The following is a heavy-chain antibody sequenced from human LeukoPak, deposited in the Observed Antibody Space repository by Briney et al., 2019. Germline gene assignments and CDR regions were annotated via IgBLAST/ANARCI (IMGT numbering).Heavy chain of an antibody. CDR3: ARFAYCGGHCWYYFDY. D-gene: IGHD2-21*02. Sequence: PSETLSLTCTVSCGSIRSSYYYWGWIRQPPGKGLEWIGSIYDSGSTYYNPSLKSRVTISVDTSKNQFSLKLSSVTAADTAVYYCARFAYCGGHCWYYFDYWGQGSLVTVSS. V-gene: IGHV4-39*07. J-gene: IGHJ4*02. CDR1: CGSIRSSYYY. CDR2: IYDSGST.